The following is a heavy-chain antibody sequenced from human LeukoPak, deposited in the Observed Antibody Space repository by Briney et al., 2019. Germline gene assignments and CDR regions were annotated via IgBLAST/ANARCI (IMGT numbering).Heavy chain of an antibody. V-gene: IGHV4-59*01. D-gene: IGHD5-12*01. CDR1: GGSISSYY. CDR3: ARGTEWLLDY. CDR2: IYYSGST. J-gene: IGHJ4*02. Sequence: PSETLSLTCTVSGGSISSYYWSWIRQPPGKGLEWIGYIYYSGSTNYNPSLKSRVTISVDTSENQFSLKLSSVTAADTAVYYCARGTEWLLDYWGQGTLVTVSS.